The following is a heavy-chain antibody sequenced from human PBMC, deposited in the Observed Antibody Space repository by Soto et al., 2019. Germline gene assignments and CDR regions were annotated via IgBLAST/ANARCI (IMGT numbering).Heavy chain of an antibody. CDR3: ARDGGSYFDYYYGMDV. Sequence: ASVKVSCKASGSTFPNYYMHWVRQAPGQGLEWLGIITPTGGGRTKYSQKFQGRVTMTRDTSTSTVYMELSSLRSEDTAVYYCARDGGSYFDYYYGMDVWGQGTTVTVSS. D-gene: IGHD1-26*01. V-gene: IGHV1-46*01. CDR2: ITPTGGGRT. J-gene: IGHJ6*02. CDR1: GSTFPNYY.